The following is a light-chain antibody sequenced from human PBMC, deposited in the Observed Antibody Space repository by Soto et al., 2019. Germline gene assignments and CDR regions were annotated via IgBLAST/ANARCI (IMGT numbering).Light chain of an antibody. CDR2: GAS. Sequence: EIVMTQSPVTLSVSPGERATLSCRASQSVSSNLAWYQQKPGQAPRLLIYGASTRATGIPLRFSGSGSGTEFTLTISSLQSEDFALYYCQQYNNWPPRYTFGQGTKLEIK. V-gene: IGKV3-15*01. CDR1: QSVSSN. CDR3: QQYNNWPPRYT. J-gene: IGKJ2*01.